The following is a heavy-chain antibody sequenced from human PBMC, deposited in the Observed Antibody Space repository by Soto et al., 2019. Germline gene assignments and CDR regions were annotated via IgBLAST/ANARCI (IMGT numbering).Heavy chain of an antibody. CDR3: AREVIAVAATGWDYYYYGMDV. CDR2: ISYDGSNK. CDR1: GFTFSSYA. V-gene: IGHV3-30-3*01. J-gene: IGHJ6*02. Sequence: GGSLRLSCAASGFTFSSYAMHWVRQAPGKGLEWVAVISYDGSNKYYADSVKGRFTISRDNSKNTLYLQMNSLRAEDTAVYYCAREVIAVAATGWDYYYYGMDVWGQGTTVTVSS. D-gene: IGHD6-19*01.